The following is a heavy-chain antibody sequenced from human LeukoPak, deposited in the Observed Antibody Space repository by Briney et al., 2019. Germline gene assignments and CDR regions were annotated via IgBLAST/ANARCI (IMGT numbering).Heavy chain of an antibody. CDR1: GGSFSGDF. V-gene: IGHV4-34*01. CDR3: ARRYFDWLLSIDY. CDR2: INHSGST. J-gene: IGHJ4*02. D-gene: IGHD3-9*01. Sequence: SETLSLTCAVYGGSFSGDFWSWIRQPPGKGLEWIGEINHSGSTNYNPSLKSRVTISIDTSKNQFSLKLSSVTAADTAVYYCARRYFDWLLSIDYWGQGILVTVSS.